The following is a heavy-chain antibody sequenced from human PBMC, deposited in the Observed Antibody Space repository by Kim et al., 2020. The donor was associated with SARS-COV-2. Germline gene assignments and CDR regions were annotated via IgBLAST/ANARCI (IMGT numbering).Heavy chain of an antibody. V-gene: IGHV4-34*01. CDR3: ARGGGGSYSDFDY. D-gene: IGHD1-26*01. J-gene: IGHJ4*02. Sequence: NYNPSLKSQVTISVDPSKNQFSLKLSSVTAADTAVYYCARGGGGSYSDFDYWGQGTLVTVSS.